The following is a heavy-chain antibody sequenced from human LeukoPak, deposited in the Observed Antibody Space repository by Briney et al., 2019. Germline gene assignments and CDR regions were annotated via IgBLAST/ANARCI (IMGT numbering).Heavy chain of an antibody. J-gene: IGHJ6*03. CDR3: ARNGARAAHYYYYYYMDV. CDR2: IFHSGTT. CDR1: GHSISSGYY. V-gene: IGHV4-38-2*01. D-gene: IGHD6-6*01. Sequence: SETLSLTCAVSGHSISSGYYWAWIRRPPGKGLEWIGNIFHSGTTYYNPSLKSRVTMSVDTSKNQFSLRLTSVTAADTAVYYCARNGARAAHYYYYYYMDVWGKGTTVTVSS.